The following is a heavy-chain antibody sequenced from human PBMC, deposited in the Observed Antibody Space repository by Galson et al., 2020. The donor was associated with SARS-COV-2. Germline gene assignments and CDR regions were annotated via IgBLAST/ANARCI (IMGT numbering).Heavy chain of an antibody. Sequence: SQTLSLTCAVYGGSFSGYYWSWIRQPPGKGLEWIGEINHSGSTNYNPSLKSRVTISVDTSKNQFSLKLSSVTAADTAVYYCARLPAYDFWSGYYRYYFDYWGQGTLVTVSS. CDR3: ARLPAYDFWSGYYRYYFDY. J-gene: IGHJ4*02. CDR2: INHSGST. CDR1: GGSFSGYY. D-gene: IGHD3-3*01. V-gene: IGHV4-34*01.